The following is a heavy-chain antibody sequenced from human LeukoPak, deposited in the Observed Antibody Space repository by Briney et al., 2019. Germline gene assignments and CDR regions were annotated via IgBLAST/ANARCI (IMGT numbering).Heavy chain of an antibody. V-gene: IGHV4-39*07. CDR3: ARWDPGIGAEDH. CDR2: IYYSGST. D-gene: IGHD3-10*01. Sequence: SSETLSLTCTVSGGSISSSSYYWGWIRQPPGRGLEWIGSIYYSGSTYYNPSLKSRVTISVDTPKNRFSLNLTSVTAADTAVFYCARWDPGIGAEDHWGQGTLVTVSS. CDR1: GGSISSSSYY. J-gene: IGHJ4*02.